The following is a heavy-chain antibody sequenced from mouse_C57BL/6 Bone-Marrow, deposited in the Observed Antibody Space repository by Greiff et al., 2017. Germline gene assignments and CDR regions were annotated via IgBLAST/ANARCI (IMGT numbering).Heavy chain of an antibody. CDR2: IRNKANNHAT. CDR1: GFTFSDAW. V-gene: IGHV6-6*01. CDR3: TRPLHYGSSYWFAY. J-gene: IGHJ3*01. D-gene: IGHD1-1*01. Sequence: EVKLVESGGGLVQPGGSMKLSCAASGFTFSDAWMDWVRQSPEKGLEWVAEIRNKANNHATYYAESVKGRFTISRDDSKSSVYLQMNSLRAEDTGIYYCTRPLHYGSSYWFAYWGQGTLVTVSA.